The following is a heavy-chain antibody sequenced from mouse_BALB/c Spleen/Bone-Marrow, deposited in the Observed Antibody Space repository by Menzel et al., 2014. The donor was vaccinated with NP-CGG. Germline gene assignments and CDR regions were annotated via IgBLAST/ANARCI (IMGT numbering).Heavy chain of an antibody. CDR2: INPDSSTI. CDR1: GFGFSRYW. Sequence: EVQLQESGGGLVQPGGSLKLSCAASGFGFSRYWMSWVRQAPGKGLEWIGEINPDSSTINYTLSLKDKFIISRDSAKNTLYLQMSKVRSEDTALYYCARLGYYGSYAYWGQGTLVTVSA. D-gene: IGHD1-1*01. CDR3: ARLGYYGSYAY. J-gene: IGHJ3*01. V-gene: IGHV4-1*02.